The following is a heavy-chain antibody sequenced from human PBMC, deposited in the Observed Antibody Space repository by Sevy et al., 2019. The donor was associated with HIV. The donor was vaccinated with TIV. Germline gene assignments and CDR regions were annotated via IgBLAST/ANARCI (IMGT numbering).Heavy chain of an antibody. D-gene: IGHD3-22*01. CDR2: IYYSGIT. J-gene: IGHJ4*02. Sequence: SETLSLSCTVSAGTLTSYYWCWIRQAPGKGLEGVGCIYYSGITNYNPSLKSLVTISVDTARKEVSLNLKSVTGADTAVYYCARAGGGYFMFDYWGQGALVTVSS. CDR3: ARAGGGYFMFDY. V-gene: IGHV4-59*01. CDR1: AGTLTSYY.